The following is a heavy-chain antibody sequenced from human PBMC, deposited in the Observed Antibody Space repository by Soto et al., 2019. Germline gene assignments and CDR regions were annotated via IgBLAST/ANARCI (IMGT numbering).Heavy chain of an antibody. D-gene: IGHD2-2*01. CDR1: GGSISTYY. CDR3: ARADGFTTSWYDH. Sequence: QVQLQESGPGLVKPSETLSLTCTGSGGSISTYYWSWIRQPPGKGLEWIGYIYYSGSTNYNPSLKSRVTMSVDTSKNQFSLKLHSVTAADTAVYYCARADGFTTSWYDHWGQGALVTVSS. J-gene: IGHJ5*02. V-gene: IGHV4-59*01. CDR2: IYYSGST.